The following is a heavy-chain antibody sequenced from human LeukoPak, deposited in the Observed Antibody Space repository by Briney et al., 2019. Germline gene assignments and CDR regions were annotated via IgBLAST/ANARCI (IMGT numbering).Heavy chain of an antibody. D-gene: IGHD3-10*01. V-gene: IGHV1-69*05. J-gene: IGHJ6*03. CDR2: IIPIFGTA. Sequence: ASVKVSCKASGGTFSSYAISWVRQAPGQGLEWMGGIIPIFGTANYAQKFQGRITITTDESTSTAYMELSSLRSEDTAVYYCARVLRFGELFPYYYYMDVWGKGTTVTVSS. CDR3: ARVLRFGELFPYYYYMDV. CDR1: GGTFSSYA.